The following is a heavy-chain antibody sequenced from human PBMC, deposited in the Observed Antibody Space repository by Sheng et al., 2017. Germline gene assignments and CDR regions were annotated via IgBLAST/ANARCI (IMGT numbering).Heavy chain of an antibody. J-gene: IGHJ4*02. D-gene: IGHD5-12*01. CDR3: VGHPETATIMGYLDY. CDR2: ISSSGGSI. V-gene: IGHV3-48*03. Sequence: EVQLVESGGGLVQPGGSLRLSCAASGFTFSRYEMNWVRQAPGKGLEWVSYISSSGGSIYYADSVKGRFTISRDNAKKSLYLQMNSLTAEDTAVYYCVGHPETATIMGYLDYWGQGALVTVSS. CDR1: GFTFSRYE.